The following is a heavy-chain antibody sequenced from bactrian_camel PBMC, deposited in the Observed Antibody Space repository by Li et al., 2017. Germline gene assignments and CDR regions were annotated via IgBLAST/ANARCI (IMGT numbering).Heavy chain of an antibody. J-gene: IGHJ6*01. CDR1: GFIFSNYY. Sequence: HVQLVESGGGLVQPGGSLRLSCLASGFIFSNYYMSWVRQAPGQGLEWVSSIYSTGTNTYYADSVKGRFTISRDNAKNTVYLQMNSLKSEDTALYYCAFGVGGWAEFGNWGQGTQVTVS. CDR2: IYSTGTNT. D-gene: IGHD5*01. CDR3: AFGVGGWAEFGN. V-gene: IGHV3-2*01.